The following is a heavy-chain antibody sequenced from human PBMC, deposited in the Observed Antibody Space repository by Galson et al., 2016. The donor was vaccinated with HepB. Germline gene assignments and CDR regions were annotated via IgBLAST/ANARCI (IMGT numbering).Heavy chain of an antibody. J-gene: IGHJ4*02. CDR3: AKEHNTGWPSLES. CDR1: GFIFRKFT. Sequence: SLRLSCAASGFIFRKFTMHWVRQRPGKGLEWVSLVGGNGATTFYADSVKGRFTISRDNGKNSVYLQMNSLTMEDTALYYCAKEHNTGWPSLESWGQGTLVSVSP. D-gene: IGHD6-19*01. V-gene: IGHV3-43*01. CDR2: VGGNGATT.